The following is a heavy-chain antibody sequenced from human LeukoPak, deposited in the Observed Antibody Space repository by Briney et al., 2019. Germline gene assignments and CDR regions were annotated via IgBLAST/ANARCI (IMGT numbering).Heavy chain of an antibody. CDR3: ARVGDRADFQH. Sequence: PSETLSLTCAVYGGTFSGYYWSWIRQPPGKGLEWIGEINHSGSTNYNPSLKSRVTISVDTSKNQFSLQLRSVTAADTAVYYCARVGDRADFQHWGQGTLVTVSS. V-gene: IGHV4-34*01. D-gene: IGHD5-18*01. J-gene: IGHJ1*01. CDR2: INHSGST. CDR1: GGTFSGYY.